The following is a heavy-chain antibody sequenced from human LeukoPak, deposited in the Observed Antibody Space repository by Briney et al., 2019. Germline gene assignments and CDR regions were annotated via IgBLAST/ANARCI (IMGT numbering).Heavy chain of an antibody. V-gene: IGHV3-21*01. CDR1: GFTFSSYS. CDR3: ARKPLTRGSYYVIDY. J-gene: IGHJ4*02. D-gene: IGHD1-26*01. Sequence: GGSLRLSCAASGFTFSSYSMNWVRQAPGKGLEWVSSISSSSSYIYYADSVKGRFTISRDNAKNSLYPQMNSLRAEDTAVYYCARKPLTRGSYYVIDYWGQGTLVTVSS. CDR2: ISSSSSYI.